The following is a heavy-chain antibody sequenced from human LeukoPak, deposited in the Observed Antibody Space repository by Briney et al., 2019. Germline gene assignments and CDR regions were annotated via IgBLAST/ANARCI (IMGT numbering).Heavy chain of an antibody. V-gene: IGHV4-38-2*01. CDR1: GYSISSGYY. J-gene: IGHJ4*02. Sequence: PSETLSLTCAVSGYSISSGYYWGWTRQPPGKGLEWIGSIYHSGSTYYNPSLKSRVTISVDTSKNQFSLKLSSVTAADTAVYYCASSYGDLGYYFDYWGQGTLVTVSS. CDR3: ASSYGDLGYYFDY. CDR2: IYHSGST. D-gene: IGHD4-17*01.